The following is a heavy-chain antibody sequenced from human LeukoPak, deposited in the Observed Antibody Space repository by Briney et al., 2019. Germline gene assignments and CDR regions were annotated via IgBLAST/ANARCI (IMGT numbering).Heavy chain of an antibody. D-gene: IGHD2-8*01. CDR2: TIPIFATT. J-gene: IGHJ4*02. V-gene: IGHV1-69*05. CDR1: GYTFTGYY. CDR3: AGDLVQATNGFAS. Sequence: SVKVSCKASGYTFTGYYMHWVRQAPGQGLEWMGGTIPIFATTNYAQKFQGRVTITTDESTSTSFMELSSLRSEDTALYYCAGDLVQATNGFASWGQGTLVTVSS.